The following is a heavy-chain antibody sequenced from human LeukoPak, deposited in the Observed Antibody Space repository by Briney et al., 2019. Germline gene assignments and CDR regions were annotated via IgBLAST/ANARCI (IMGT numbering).Heavy chain of an antibody. Sequence: SQTLSLTCTVSGGSISSGSYYWSWIRQPAGKGLEWIGRIYTSGSTNYNPSLKSRVTISVDTSKNQFSLKLSSVTAADTAVYYCASSMGDGYNFSYYYYYYMDVWGKGTTVTVSS. CDR3: ASSMGDGYNFSYYYYYYMDV. CDR1: GGSISSGSYY. J-gene: IGHJ6*03. D-gene: IGHD5-24*01. V-gene: IGHV4-61*02. CDR2: IYTSGST.